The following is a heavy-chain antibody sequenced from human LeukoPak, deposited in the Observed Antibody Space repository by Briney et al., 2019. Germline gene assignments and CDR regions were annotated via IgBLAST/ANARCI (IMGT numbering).Heavy chain of an antibody. V-gene: IGHV3-30*02. D-gene: IGHD2-2*01. CDR2: IRYDESNK. J-gene: IGHJ4*02. CDR1: GFTFSSYA. CDR3: AKDSLRTLPAASFDY. Sequence: GGSLRLSCAASGFTFSSYAMHWVRQAPGKGLEWVSFIRYDESNKYYADSVRGRFTISRDNSKNTLYLQMNSLRAEDTAVYYCAKDSLRTLPAASFDYWGRGTLVTVSS.